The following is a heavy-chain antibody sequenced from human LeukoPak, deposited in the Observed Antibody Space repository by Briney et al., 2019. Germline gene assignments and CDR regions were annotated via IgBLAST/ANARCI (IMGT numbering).Heavy chain of an antibody. CDR1: GFTGSSNY. CDR3: TRPEYSSSWYNFDY. Sequence: GVSLRLSCAASGFTGSSNYMSWVRQAPGKGLEWVSVIYSGVDTYYADSVKGRFTISRDNYKNTVYLQMNSLRIEDTAIYYCTRPEYSSSWYNFDYWGQGTLVTVSS. D-gene: IGHD6-13*01. V-gene: IGHV3-66*01. J-gene: IGHJ4*02. CDR2: IYSGVDT.